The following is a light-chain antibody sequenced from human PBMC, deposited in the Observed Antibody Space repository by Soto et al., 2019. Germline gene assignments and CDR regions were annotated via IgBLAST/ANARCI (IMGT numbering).Light chain of an antibody. CDR3: QSYDSSLTGSKV. J-gene: IGLJ1*01. Sequence: QAVVTQPPSVSGAPGQRVTISCTGSSSSIGAGFDVHWYQQLPGAAPKLLIYGNNYRASGVPDRFSGSKSGTSASLAITGLQAEDEADYYCQSYDSSLTGSKVFGTGTKLTVL. CDR1: SSSIGAGFD. CDR2: GNN. V-gene: IGLV1-40*01.